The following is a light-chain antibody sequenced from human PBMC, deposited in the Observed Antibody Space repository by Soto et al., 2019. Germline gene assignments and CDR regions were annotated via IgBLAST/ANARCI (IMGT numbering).Light chain of an antibody. Sequence: IQTPRTRSVSPEGRDTRSCRVSQSVSSNLAWYQQKPGQAPRLLIYGASTRATGIPARFSGSGSGTEFTLTISCLQSEDFALYYCQQSDKWAWRLGQGTKVDIK. J-gene: IGKJ1*01. V-gene: IGKV3-15*01. CDR2: GAS. CDR1: QSVSSN. CDR3: QQSDKWAWR.